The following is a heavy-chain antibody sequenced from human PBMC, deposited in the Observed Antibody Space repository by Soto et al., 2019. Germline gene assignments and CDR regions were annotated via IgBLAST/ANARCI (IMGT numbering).Heavy chain of an antibody. CDR2: CTPSSSSI. V-gene: IGHV3-21*01. Sequence: EVQLVESGGGLVKPGGSLRLSCAASGFTFKLYTMHWVRQAPGKGLECVSFCTPSSSSIAYADSVEGGFTISRDNARNSLYRQIHKLRAEDTAVYYCARDAASSLDHWGQGTLVTVSS. CDR3: ARDAASSLDH. CDR1: GFTFKLYT. J-gene: IGHJ4*02. D-gene: IGHD6-13*01.